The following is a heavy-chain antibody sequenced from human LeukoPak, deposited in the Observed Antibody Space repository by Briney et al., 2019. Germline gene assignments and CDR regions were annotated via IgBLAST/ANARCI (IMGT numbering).Heavy chain of an antibody. D-gene: IGHD3-16*01. V-gene: IGHV1-2*02. J-gene: IGHJ5*02. CDR3: ARRKRKGENWFDP. Sequence: ASVKVSCKASGYTFTGYYMHWVRQAPGQGLEWMGWINPNSGGTNYAQKFQGRVTMTRDTSISTAYMELSRLRSDDTAVYYCARRKRKGENWFDPWGQGTLVTVSS. CDR1: GYTFTGYY. CDR2: INPNSGGT.